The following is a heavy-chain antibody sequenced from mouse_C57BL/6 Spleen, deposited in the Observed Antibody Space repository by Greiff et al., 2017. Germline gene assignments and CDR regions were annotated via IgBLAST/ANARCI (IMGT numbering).Heavy chain of an antibody. J-gene: IGHJ1*03. CDR2: IHPNSGST. Sequence: QVQLKQPGAELVKPGASVKLSCKASGYTFTSYWMHWVKQRPGQGLEWIGMIHPNSGSTNYNEKFKSKATLTVDKSASTAYMPLSSLTSEDSAVYYCARSPLADWYFDVWGTGTTVTVSS. CDR3: ARSPLADWYFDV. CDR1: GYTFTSYW. V-gene: IGHV1-64*01.